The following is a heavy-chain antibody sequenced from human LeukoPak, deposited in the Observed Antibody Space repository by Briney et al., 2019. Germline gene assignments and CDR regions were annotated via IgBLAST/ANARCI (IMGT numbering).Heavy chain of an antibody. J-gene: IGHJ6*02. CDR3: VREVSMVRGVITFYHYNGMDV. D-gene: IGHD3-10*01. CDR2: ISVYNGYT. CDR1: GGTFSSYA. Sequence: ASVKVSCKASGGTFSSYAISWVRQAPGQGLEWMGWISVYNGYTNYAQNFQGRVTMTTDASTSTAYMELRSLRSDDTAVYYCVREVSMVRGVITFYHYNGMDVWGQGTAVTVSS. V-gene: IGHV1-18*01.